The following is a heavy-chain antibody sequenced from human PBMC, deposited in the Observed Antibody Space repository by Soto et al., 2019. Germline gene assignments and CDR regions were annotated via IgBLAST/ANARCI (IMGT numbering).Heavy chain of an antibody. CDR2: ITPIYPTT. D-gene: IGHD5-18*01. J-gene: IGHJ4*02. CDR1: GGTFYTYT. CDR3: ARIPRYSFPTSDDLDS. V-gene: IGHV1-69*15. Sequence: QVQLVQSGAEVRKPGSSVQVSCKASGGTFYTYTFSWVRQAPGQGLEWMGSITPIYPTTNYAEKFQGRLTVTADGYTNTAYMELSSLTSEGTAVYYCARIPRYSFPTSDDLDSWGKGPLVTVSS.